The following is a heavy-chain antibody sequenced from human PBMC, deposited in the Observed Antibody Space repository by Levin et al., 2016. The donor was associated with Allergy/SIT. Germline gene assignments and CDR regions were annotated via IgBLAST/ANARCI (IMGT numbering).Heavy chain of an antibody. D-gene: IGHD4-17*01. CDR1: GFTFSNYG. Sequence: GESLKISCAASGFTFSNYGMHWVRQAPGKGLEWVAFIRYDGSNKYYADSVKGRFTISRDNSKNTLYLQMNSLRAEDTAVYYCARDMAWLRATVTTHFDYWGQGTLVTVSS. CDR3: ARDMAWLRATVTTHFDY. CDR2: IRYDGSNK. V-gene: IGHV3-30*02. J-gene: IGHJ4*02.